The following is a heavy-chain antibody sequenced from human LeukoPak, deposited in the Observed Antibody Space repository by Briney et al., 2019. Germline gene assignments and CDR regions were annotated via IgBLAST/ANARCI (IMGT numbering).Heavy chain of an antibody. J-gene: IGHJ3*02. Sequence: SETLSLTCTVSGGSISTGDYYWNWIRQHPGKGLEWIGYVYHNGRTLYNPSLRSRVTMSVDTSENQFSLRLSSVTAADTAVFYCARSPWSTYSHDAFDIWGQGTMVTVSS. V-gene: IGHV4-31*03. D-gene: IGHD2-15*01. CDR2: VYHNGRT. CDR1: GGSISTGDYY. CDR3: ARSPWSTYSHDAFDI.